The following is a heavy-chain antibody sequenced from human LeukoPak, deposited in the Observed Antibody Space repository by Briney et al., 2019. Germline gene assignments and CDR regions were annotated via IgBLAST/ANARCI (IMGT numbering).Heavy chain of an antibody. V-gene: IGHV3-33*08. CDR1: GFTFSNAW. J-gene: IGHJ4*02. Sequence: PGGSLRLSCAASGFTFSNAWMSCVRQAPGKGLEWVAVIWYDGSNKYYADSVKGRFTISRDNSKNTLYLQMNSLRAEDTAVYYCARDRGLDYWGQGTLVTVSS. CDR2: IWYDGSNK. CDR3: ARDRGLDY.